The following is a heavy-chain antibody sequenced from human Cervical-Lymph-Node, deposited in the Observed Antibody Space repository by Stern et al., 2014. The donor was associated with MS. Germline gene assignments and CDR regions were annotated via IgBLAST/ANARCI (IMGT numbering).Heavy chain of an antibody. D-gene: IGHD1-1*01. CDR1: GFTVSRAY. V-gene: IGHV3-53*01. J-gene: IGHJ4*02. CDR3: ARDTSSPERSDW. Sequence: EVQLVESGGGVIQPGGSLRLSCTASGFTVSRAYMTWVRQAPGKGLECVSLITNVGSTFYTDSVKGRFTISRDDSKNTVYLHMTSLRAEDTAMYYCARDTSSPERSDWWGQGTLVTVSS. CDR2: ITNVGST.